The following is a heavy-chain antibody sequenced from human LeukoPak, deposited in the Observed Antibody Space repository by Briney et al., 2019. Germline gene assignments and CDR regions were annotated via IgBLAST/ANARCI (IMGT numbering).Heavy chain of an antibody. J-gene: IGHJ3*01. D-gene: IGHD1-26*01. V-gene: IGHV4-59*01. CDR2: IYNSGST. Sequence: SETLSLTCTVTGGLSSSYYWSWIRQPPGKGLEWIGYIYNSGSTNYNPSLKSRVTISVDTSKSQYSLKVSSVTAADTAVYYCAGDSGGPHSGFEFWGRGTMVTASS. CDR3: AGDSGGPHSGFEF. CDR1: GGLSSSYY.